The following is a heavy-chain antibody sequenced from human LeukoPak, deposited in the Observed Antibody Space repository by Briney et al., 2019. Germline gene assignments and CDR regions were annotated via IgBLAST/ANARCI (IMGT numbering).Heavy chain of an antibody. CDR1: GYSISSGYY. CDR3: ARNDYGLLDY. Sequence: PSETLSLTCAVPGYSISSGYYWGWIRQPPGEGLEWIGSIYHSGSTYYNPSLKSRVTISVDTAKNQFSLRLSSVTAADTAVYYCARNDYGLLDYWGQGTLVTVSS. D-gene: IGHD4-17*01. J-gene: IGHJ4*02. V-gene: IGHV4-38-2*01. CDR2: IYHSGST.